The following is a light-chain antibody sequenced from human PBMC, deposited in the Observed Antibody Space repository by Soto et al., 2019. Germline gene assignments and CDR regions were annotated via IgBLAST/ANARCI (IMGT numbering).Light chain of an antibody. V-gene: IGLV2-8*01. CDR3: SSYAGSNNWV. CDR2: EVS. J-gene: IGLJ2*01. Sequence: QSALTQPPSASGSPGQPVTISCTGTSSDVGGYKYVSWYQQHPGKAPKVMIYEVSKRPSGVPDRFSGSKSGNTASLTVSGLQAEDEAEYYCSSYAGSNNWVFGGGTKLTVL. CDR1: SSDVGGYKY.